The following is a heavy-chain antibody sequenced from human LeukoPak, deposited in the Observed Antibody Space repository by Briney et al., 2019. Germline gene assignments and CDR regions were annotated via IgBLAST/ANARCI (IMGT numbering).Heavy chain of an antibody. D-gene: IGHD5-12*01. V-gene: IGHV4-38-2*02. CDR3: ARDRGYGNAFDI. CDR2: IYHSGST. J-gene: IGHJ3*02. CDR1: GYSISSGYY. Sequence: SETLSLTCTVSGYSISSGYYWGWIRQPPGKGLEWIGSIYHSGSTYYNPSLKSRVTISVDTSKNQFSLKLSSVTAADTAVYYYARDRGYGNAFDIWGQGTMVTVSS.